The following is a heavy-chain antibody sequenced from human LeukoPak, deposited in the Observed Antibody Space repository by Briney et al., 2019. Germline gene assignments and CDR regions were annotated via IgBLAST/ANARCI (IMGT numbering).Heavy chain of an antibody. D-gene: IGHD1-1*01. CDR2: ISYDGSNK. CDR1: GFTFSSYG. Sequence: QAGGSLRLSCAASGFTFSSYGMHWVRQAPGKGLEWVAVISYDGSNKYYADSVKGRFTISRDNSKNTLSLQMNSLTAEDTAVYYCAKNPRLEGWIYFDSWGQGILVTVSS. J-gene: IGHJ4*02. CDR3: AKNPRLEGWIYFDS. V-gene: IGHV3-30*18.